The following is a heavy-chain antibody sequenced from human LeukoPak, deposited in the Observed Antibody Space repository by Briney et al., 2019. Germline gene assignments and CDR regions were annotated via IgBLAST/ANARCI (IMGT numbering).Heavy chain of an antibody. CDR3: ARGPMVRGVIIDNWFDP. CDR1: GGTFSSYA. D-gene: IGHD3-10*01. V-gene: IGHV1-69*05. Sequence: SVKVSCKASGGTFSSYAISWERQAPGQGLEWMGRIIPIFGTANYAQKFQGRVTITTDESTSTAYMELSSLRSKDTAVYYCARGPMVRGVIIDNWFDPWGQGTLVTVSS. CDR2: IIPIFGTA. J-gene: IGHJ5*02.